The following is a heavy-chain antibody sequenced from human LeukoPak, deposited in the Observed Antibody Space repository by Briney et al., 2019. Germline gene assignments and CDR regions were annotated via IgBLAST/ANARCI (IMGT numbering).Heavy chain of an antibody. CDR1: GYTFTSYG. Sequence: ASVKVSCKASGYTFTSYGISWVRQAPGQRLEWMGWISAYNGNTNYAQKLQGRVTMTTDTSTSTAYMELRSLRSDDTAVYYCAREDYYGSGSYTPLDYWGQGTLVTVSS. CDR2: ISAYNGNT. J-gene: IGHJ4*02. V-gene: IGHV1-18*01. CDR3: AREDYYGSGSYTPLDY. D-gene: IGHD3-10*01.